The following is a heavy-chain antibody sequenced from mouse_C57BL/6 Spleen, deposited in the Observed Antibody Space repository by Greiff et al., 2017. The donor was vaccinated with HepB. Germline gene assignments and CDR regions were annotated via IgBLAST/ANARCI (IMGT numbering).Heavy chain of an antibody. CDR1: GYAFTNYL. J-gene: IGHJ2*01. CDR3: ARGGTAQATSYFDY. D-gene: IGHD3-2*02. CDR2: INPGSGGT. V-gene: IGHV1-54*01. Sequence: QVQLQQSGAELVRPGTSVKVSCKASGYAFTNYLIEWVKQRPGQGLEWIGVINPGSGGTNYNEKFKGKATLTADKSSSTAYMQLSSLTSEDSAVYFCARGGTAQATSYFDYWGQGTTLTVSS.